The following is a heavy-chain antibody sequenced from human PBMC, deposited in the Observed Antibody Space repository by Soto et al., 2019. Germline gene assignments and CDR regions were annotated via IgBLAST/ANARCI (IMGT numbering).Heavy chain of an antibody. CDR2: INSDGSST. V-gene: IGHV3-74*01. J-gene: IGHJ6*03. D-gene: IGHD3-3*01. Sequence: GGSLRLSCAASGFTFSSYWMHWVRQAPGKGLVWVSRINSDGSSTSYADSVKGRFTISRDNAKNTLYLQMNSLRAEDTAVYYCASGASITIFGVVIAPGAHYMDVWGKGTTVTVSS. CDR3: ASGASITIFGVVIAPGAHYMDV. CDR1: GFTFSSYW.